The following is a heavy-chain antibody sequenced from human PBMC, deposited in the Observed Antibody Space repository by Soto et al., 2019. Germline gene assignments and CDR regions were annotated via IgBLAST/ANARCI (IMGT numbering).Heavy chain of an antibody. J-gene: IGHJ4*02. Sequence: PSETLSLTCAVYGGSFSGYYWSWIRQPPGKGLEWIGEINHSGSTNYNPSPKSRVTISVDTSKNQFSLKLSSVTAADTAVYYCARKPGGYCSGGSCHRYVSYYFDYWGQGTLVTVSS. V-gene: IGHV4-34*01. CDR2: INHSGST. D-gene: IGHD2-15*01. CDR1: GGSFSGYY. CDR3: ARKPGGYCSGGSCHRYVSYYFDY.